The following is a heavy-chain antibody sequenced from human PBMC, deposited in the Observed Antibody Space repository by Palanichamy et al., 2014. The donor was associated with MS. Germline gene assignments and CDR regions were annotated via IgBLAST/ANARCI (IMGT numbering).Heavy chain of an antibody. V-gene: IGHV3-30*18. D-gene: IGHD5/OR15-5a*01. J-gene: IGHJ4*02. CDR3: AKDWWRELDSAIFDS. CDR2: ISHDGGKK. Sequence: QLQLVESGGDVVQPGRSLRLSCVASGFTFSSYGMHWVRQAPGKGLEWVAFISHDGGKKYYADSVEGRFTISRDDSKDTLDLHMTSLRTEDTAVYYCAKDWWRELDSAIFDSWGQGTRVTVSS. CDR1: GFTFSSYG.